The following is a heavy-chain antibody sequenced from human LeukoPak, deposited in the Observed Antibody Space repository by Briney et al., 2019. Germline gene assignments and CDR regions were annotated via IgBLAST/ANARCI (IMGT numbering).Heavy chain of an antibody. Sequence: GGSLRLSCAASGFTFSDAWMSWVRQAPGKGLEWVGRIKSKTDGGTTDYAAPVKGRFTISRDDSKNTLYLQMNSLKTEDTAVYYCTTVALRYFDSSDAFDIWGQGTMVTVSS. V-gene: IGHV3-15*01. CDR1: GFTFSDAW. CDR3: TTVALRYFDSSDAFDI. D-gene: IGHD3-9*01. CDR2: IKSKTDGGTT. J-gene: IGHJ3*02.